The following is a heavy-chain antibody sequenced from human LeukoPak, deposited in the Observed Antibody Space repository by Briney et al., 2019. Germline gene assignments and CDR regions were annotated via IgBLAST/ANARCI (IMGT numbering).Heavy chain of an antibody. V-gene: IGHV5-51*01. J-gene: IGHJ6*02. CDR1: GYRFTDYW. Sequence: GESLKTSCKGSGYRFTDYWIGWVRQMPGKGLEWMGIIYPGDSDTRYSPSFQGQVTISADKSISTAYLQWSSLKASDTAMYYCARQACSGGNCYSSGMDVWGQGTTVTVSS. CDR2: IYPGDSDT. CDR3: ARQACSGGNCYSSGMDV. D-gene: IGHD2-15*01.